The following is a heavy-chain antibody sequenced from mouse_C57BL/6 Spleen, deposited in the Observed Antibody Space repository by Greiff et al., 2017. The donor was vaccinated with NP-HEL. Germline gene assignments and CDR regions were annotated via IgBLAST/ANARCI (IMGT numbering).Heavy chain of an antibody. D-gene: IGHD2-1*01. CDR3: AREGVYGNYDWFAY. J-gene: IGHJ3*01. CDR2: IYPRSGNT. CDR1: GYTFTSYG. Sequence: VQLQQSGAELARPGASVKLSCKASGYTFTSYGISWVKQRTGQGLEWIGEIYPRSGNTYYNEKFKGKATLTADKSSSTAYMELRSLTSEDSAVYFCAREGVYGNYDWFAYWGQGTLVTVSA. V-gene: IGHV1-81*01.